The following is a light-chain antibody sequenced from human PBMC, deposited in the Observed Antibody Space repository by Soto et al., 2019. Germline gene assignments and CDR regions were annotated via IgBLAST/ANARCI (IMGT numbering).Light chain of an antibody. CDR2: GNS. CDR1: SSNIGAGYD. J-gene: IGLJ1*01. V-gene: IGLV1-40*01. Sequence: QAVVTQPPSVSGAPGQRVTISCTGSSSNIGAGYDVHWYQQLPGTAPKLLIYGNSNRPSGVPDRFSGSKSGTSASLAITGLQAEDGADYYCQSYDSSYVFGTGTKLTAL. CDR3: QSYDSSYV.